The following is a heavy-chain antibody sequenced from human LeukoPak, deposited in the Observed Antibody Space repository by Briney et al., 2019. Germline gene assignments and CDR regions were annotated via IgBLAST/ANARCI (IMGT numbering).Heavy chain of an antibody. Sequence: GGSLRLSCAASGFTFSNYWVHWVRQAPGKGLEWVSGINWNGGSTGYADSVKGRFTISRDNAKNSLYLQMNSLRAEDTALYYCARVESPPYYYYGMDVWGQGTTVTVSS. CDR3: ARVESPPYYYYGMDV. J-gene: IGHJ6*02. CDR1: GFTFSNYW. V-gene: IGHV3-20*04. D-gene: IGHD3-3*01. CDR2: INWNGGST.